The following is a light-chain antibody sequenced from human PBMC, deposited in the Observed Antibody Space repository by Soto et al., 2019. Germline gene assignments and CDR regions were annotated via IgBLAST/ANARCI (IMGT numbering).Light chain of an antibody. V-gene: IGLV2-11*01. Sequence: QSALTQPRSVSGSPGQSVTISCTGTSSDVGAYKNVSWYQQHPGKARKVIIFDVNERPSGVPGRLSGSKSGNTASLIMPGLQTEDDADYYCCSYTGRFDIFGTGTKV. CDR2: DVN. J-gene: IGLJ1*01. CDR3: CSYTGRFDI. CDR1: SSDVGAYKN.